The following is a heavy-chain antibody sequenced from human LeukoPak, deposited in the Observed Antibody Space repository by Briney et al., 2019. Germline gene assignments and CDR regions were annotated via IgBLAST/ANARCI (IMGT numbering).Heavy chain of an antibody. CDR2: IKPGGDST. Sequence: ASVKVTCKASGYTFTNYYIHWVRQPPGQGLEWMGVIKPGGDSTSSARIFQGRVYMTSDTSTSTVYMELSGLRSDDTAVYYCARVRDGYNDAYDVWGQGTMVTVPS. J-gene: IGHJ3*01. V-gene: IGHV1-46*01. D-gene: IGHD5-24*01. CDR1: GYTFTNYY. CDR3: ARVRDGYNDAYDV.